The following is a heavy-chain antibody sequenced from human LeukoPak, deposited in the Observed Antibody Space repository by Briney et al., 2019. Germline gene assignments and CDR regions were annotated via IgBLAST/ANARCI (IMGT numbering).Heavy chain of an antibody. J-gene: IGHJ4*02. D-gene: IGHD3-22*01. Sequence: SETLSLTCTVSGGSISSSSYYWGWIRQPPGKGLEWIGSIYYSGSTYYNPSLKSRVTISVDTSKNQFSLKLSSVTAADTAVYYCARTYDSSGYYSLGYWGQGTLVTVSS. CDR2: IYYSGST. V-gene: IGHV4-39*01. CDR3: ARTYDSSGYYSLGY. CDR1: GGSISSSSYY.